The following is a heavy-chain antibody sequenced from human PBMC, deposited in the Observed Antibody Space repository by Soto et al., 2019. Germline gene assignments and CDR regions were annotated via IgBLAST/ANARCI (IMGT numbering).Heavy chain of an antibody. CDR2: IYPGNSDA. J-gene: IGHJ3*02. Sequence: GESLKISCKAPGYSFTNYWIGWVRQMPGKGLEWMGIIYPGNSDARYSPSFQGQFTISADKSINTAYLQWSSLEASDTAMYYCARRVSAFDIWGQGTMVTVSS. CDR1: GYSFTNYW. V-gene: IGHV5-51*01. CDR3: ARRVSAFDI.